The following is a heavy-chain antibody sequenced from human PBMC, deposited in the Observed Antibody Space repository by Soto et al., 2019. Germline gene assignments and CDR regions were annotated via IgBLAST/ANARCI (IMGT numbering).Heavy chain of an antibody. J-gene: IGHJ5*02. V-gene: IGHV3-33*01. CDR3: ARDGPIFGVVIGWFDP. Sequence: VGSLRLSCAASGFTFSSYGMHWVRQAPGKGLEWVAVIWYDGSNKYYADSVKGRFTISRDNSKNTLYLQMNSLRAEDTAVYYCARDGPIFGVVIGWFDPWGQGTLVTV. D-gene: IGHD3-3*01. CDR2: IWYDGSNK. CDR1: GFTFSSYG.